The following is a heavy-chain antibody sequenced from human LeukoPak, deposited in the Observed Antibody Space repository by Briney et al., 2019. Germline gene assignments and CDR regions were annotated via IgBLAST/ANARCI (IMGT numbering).Heavy chain of an antibody. Sequence: PGGSLRLSCAVSGFTVSYNYMSWVRQAPGKGLEWVSIIYSSGTTYYADSVKGRFTISRDSSKNTLYLQMNSLRAEDTAVYYCARDRAPFDYWGQGTLVAVSS. CDR1: GFTVSYNY. J-gene: IGHJ4*02. V-gene: IGHV3-53*01. CDR3: ARDRAPFDY. CDR2: IYSSGTT.